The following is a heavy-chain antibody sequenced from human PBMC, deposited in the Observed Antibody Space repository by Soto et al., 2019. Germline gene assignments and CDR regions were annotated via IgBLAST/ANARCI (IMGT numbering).Heavy chain of an antibody. J-gene: IGHJ5*01. V-gene: IGHV3-11*01. CDR3: ARNSDHFDS. D-gene: IGHD6-13*01. Sequence: GGSLRLSCAASGFDLSDYYMGWIRQAPGKGLEWVSYISSSSRTIFYADSVRGRFTISRDNAENLVYLQMDSLRAEDTALYYCARNSDHFDSWGQGTLVTVSS. CDR2: ISSSSRTI. CDR1: GFDLSDYY.